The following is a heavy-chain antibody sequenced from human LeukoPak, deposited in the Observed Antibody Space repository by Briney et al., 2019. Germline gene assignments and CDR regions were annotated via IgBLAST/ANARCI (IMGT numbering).Heavy chain of an antibody. V-gene: IGHV3-7*01. Sequence: GGSLRLSCAAPGFTFSSYWMSWVRQAPGKGLEWVANIKQDGSEKYYVDSVKGRFTISRDNAKNSLYLQMNSLRAEDTAVYYCARPHLDLRTGFDYWGQGTLVTVST. CDR3: ARPHLDLRTGFDY. J-gene: IGHJ4*02. CDR2: IKQDGSEK. D-gene: IGHD3/OR15-3a*01. CDR1: GFTFSSYW.